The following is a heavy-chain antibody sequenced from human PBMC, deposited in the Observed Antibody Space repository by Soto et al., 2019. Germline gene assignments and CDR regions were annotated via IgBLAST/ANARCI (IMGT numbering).Heavy chain of an antibody. J-gene: IGHJ6*02. D-gene: IGHD2-15*01. CDR3: ASERGSYRWMDV. CDR1: GNTFTSYG. V-gene: IGHV1-18*01. CDR2: ISTYNGNT. Sequence: QVQLVQSGAEVKKPGASVKVSCKVSGNTFTSYGITWVRQAPGQGLEWMGWISTYNGNTNYAQKPQGRVTMTTDTSTSTAYMELTSLRSDDTAVYFCASERGSYRWMDVWGQGTTVTVSS.